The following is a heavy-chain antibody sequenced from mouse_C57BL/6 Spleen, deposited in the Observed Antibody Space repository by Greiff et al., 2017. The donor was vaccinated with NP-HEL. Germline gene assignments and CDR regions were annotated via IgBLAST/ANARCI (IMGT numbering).Heavy chain of an antibody. CDR3: ARGMERGGVFAY. Sequence: VQLQQPGAELVRPGSSVKLSCKASGYTFTSYWMHWVKQRPIQGLEWIGNIDPSDSETHYNQKFKDKATLTVDTSSSTAYMQLSSLTSEDAAVSFCARGMERGGVFAYWGQGTLVTVSA. J-gene: IGHJ3*01. D-gene: IGHD2-3*01. V-gene: IGHV1-52*01. CDR2: IDPSDSET. CDR1: GYTFTSYW.